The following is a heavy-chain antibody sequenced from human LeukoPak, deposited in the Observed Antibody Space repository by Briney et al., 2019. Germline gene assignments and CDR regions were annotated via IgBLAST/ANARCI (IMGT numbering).Heavy chain of an antibody. Sequence: PGGSLRLSCAASGFTFSSYAMHWVRQAPGKGLEWVAVISYDGSNKYYADSVKGRFTISRDNSKNTLYLQMNSLRAEDTAVYYCARDIAAIMVDYYYMDVWGKGTTVTVSS. CDR2: ISYDGSNK. D-gene: IGHD2-2*02. CDR3: ARDIAAIMVDYYYMDV. V-gene: IGHV3-30-3*01. J-gene: IGHJ6*03. CDR1: GFTFSSYA.